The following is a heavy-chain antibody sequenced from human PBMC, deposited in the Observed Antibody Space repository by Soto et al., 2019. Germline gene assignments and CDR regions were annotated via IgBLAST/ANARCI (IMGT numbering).Heavy chain of an antibody. V-gene: IGHV4-59*01. CDR1: GGSMNSYY. Sequence: QVQLQESGPGLVKPSETLSLTCTVSGGSMNSYYLSWIRQPPGKGLEWIGYIYYSGYTNYNPSLKSRGTISVDTSKNQFSLKLSSVTAADTAVYYCARGIATTEMDVWGQGTTVTVSS. CDR3: ARGIATTEMDV. D-gene: IGHD6-13*01. J-gene: IGHJ6*02. CDR2: IYYSGYT.